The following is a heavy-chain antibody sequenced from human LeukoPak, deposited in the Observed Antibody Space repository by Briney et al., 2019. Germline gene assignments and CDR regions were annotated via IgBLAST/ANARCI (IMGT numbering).Heavy chain of an antibody. CDR3: ARADNLNAFDY. J-gene: IGHJ4*02. CDR1: GGSISSGGYF. V-gene: IGHV4-31*03. CDR2: ISYSGST. D-gene: IGHD1-1*01. Sequence: NPSQTLSLTCTVSGGSISSGGYFWTWIRQHPGKGLEWIGSISYSGSTYYNPSLESRVAISVDSSKNQFSLKLSSVTAADTAVYYCARADNLNAFDYWGQGTLVTVSS.